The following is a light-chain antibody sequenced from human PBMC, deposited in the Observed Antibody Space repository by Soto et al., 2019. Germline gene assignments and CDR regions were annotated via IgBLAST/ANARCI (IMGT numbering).Light chain of an antibody. V-gene: IGLV2-14*03. Sequence: QSALTQPASVSGSPGQSIAISCSGTSNDVGGYKYVSWYQQHPGKAPKLIIYDVSDWPSGVSDRFSGSKSGNTASLTISGLQAEDEADYYCSSYTSSSTQVFGGGTKLTVL. J-gene: IGLJ3*02. CDR3: SSYTSSSTQV. CDR1: SNDVGGYKY. CDR2: DVS.